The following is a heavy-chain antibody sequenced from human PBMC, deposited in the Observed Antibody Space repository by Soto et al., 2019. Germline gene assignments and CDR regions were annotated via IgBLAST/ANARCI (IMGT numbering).Heavy chain of an antibody. J-gene: IGHJ6*02. CDR3: ATSGATPNYYYYGMDV. CDR1: GYTLTELS. CDR2: FDPEDGET. D-gene: IGHD1-26*01. V-gene: IGHV1-24*01. Sequence: ASVKVSCKVSGYTLTELSMHWVRQAPGKGLEWMGGFDPEDGETIYAQKFQGRVTMTEDTSTDTAYMELSSLRSEDTAVYYCATSGATPNYYYYGMDVWGQGTTVTVSS.